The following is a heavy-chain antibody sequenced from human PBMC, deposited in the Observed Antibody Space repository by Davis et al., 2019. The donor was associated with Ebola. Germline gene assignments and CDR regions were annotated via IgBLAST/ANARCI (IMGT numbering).Heavy chain of an antibody. V-gene: IGHV4-61*05. CDR3: ARVDYDFWSGYYSPCWFDP. D-gene: IGHD3-3*01. Sequence: MPSETLSLTCTVSGGSISSSSYYWGWIRQPPGKGLEWIGYIYYSGSTNYNPSLKSRVTISVDTSKNQFSLKLSSVTAADTAVYYCARVDYDFWSGYYSPCWFDPWGQGTLVTVSS. J-gene: IGHJ5*02. CDR2: IYYSGST. CDR1: GGSISSSSYY.